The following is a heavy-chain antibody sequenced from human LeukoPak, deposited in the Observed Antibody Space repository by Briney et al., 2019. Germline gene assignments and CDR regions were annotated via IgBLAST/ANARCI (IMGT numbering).Heavy chain of an antibody. CDR2: INHSGST. Sequence: PSETLSLTCAVYGGSFSGYYWSWIRQPPGKGLEWIGEINHSGSTNYNPSLKSRVTISVDTSKNQFSLKLSSVTAADTAVYYCARVSNVTNGCDYWGQGTLVTVSS. CDR3: ARVSNVTNGCDY. D-gene: IGHD2/OR15-2a*01. J-gene: IGHJ4*02. CDR1: GGSFSGYY. V-gene: IGHV4-34*01.